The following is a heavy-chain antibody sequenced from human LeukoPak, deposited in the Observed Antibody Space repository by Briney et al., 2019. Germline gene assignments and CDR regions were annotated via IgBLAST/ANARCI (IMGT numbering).Heavy chain of an antibody. J-gene: IGHJ6*03. D-gene: IGHD2-2*01. V-gene: IGHV1-24*01. Sequence: ASVKVSCKVSGYTLTELSMHWVRQAPGKGLEWMGGFDPEDGETIYAQKFQGRVTMTEDTSTDTAYMELSSLRSEDTAVYYCATTAPIVVVPAARYRVAYYYYYMDVWGKGTTAIVSS. CDR2: FDPEDGET. CDR3: ATTAPIVVVPAARYRVAYYYYYMDV. CDR1: GYTLTELS.